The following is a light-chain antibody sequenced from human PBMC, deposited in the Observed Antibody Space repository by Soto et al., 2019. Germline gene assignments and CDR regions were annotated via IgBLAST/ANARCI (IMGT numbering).Light chain of an antibody. J-gene: IGKJ4*01. V-gene: IGKV1-5*01. CDR1: QSITAR. CDR3: QQYNTFSLT. Sequence: DIRLTQSPSTLSASVADRVTITSRASQSITARLAWYQQKPGKAPKLLIYDASILERGVPSRFSGSGSGTEFTLTISTLQPDDFATYYCQQYNTFSLTFGGGTKVDIK. CDR2: DAS.